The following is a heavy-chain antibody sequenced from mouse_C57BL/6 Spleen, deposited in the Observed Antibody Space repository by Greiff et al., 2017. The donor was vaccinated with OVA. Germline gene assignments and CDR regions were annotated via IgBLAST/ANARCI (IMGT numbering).Heavy chain of an antibody. J-gene: IGHJ3*01. D-gene: IGHD2-1*01. V-gene: IGHV1-15*01. CDR2: IDPETGGT. CDR1: GYTFTDYE. CDR3: TRGYGNYVLAGFAY. Sequence: QVQLKESGAELVRPGASVTLSCKASGYTFTDYEMHWVKQTPVHGLEWIGAIDPETGGTAYNQKFKGKAILTADKSSSTAYMELRSLTSEDSAVYYCTRGYGNYVLAGFAYWGQGTLVTVSA.